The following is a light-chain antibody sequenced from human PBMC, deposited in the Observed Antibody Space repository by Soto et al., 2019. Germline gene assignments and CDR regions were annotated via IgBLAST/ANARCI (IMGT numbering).Light chain of an antibody. V-gene: IGLV2-11*01. Sequence: QSALTQPRSVSGSPGQSVTISCTGTSSDVGGNNFVSWYQQHPDKAPKLVIYDVTKRPSGVPDRFSGSKSGNAASLTISGLQAEDEADYYCFSYTSYVFGNGTKVTVL. CDR3: FSYTSYV. CDR1: SSDVGGNNF. CDR2: DVT. J-gene: IGLJ1*01.